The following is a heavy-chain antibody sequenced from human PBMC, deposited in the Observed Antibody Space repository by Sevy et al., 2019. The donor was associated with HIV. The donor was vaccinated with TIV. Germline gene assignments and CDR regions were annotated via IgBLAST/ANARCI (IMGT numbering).Heavy chain of an antibody. CDR1: GGSMSSYY. D-gene: IGHD2-15*01. CDR3: ARHLVVAASAFDI. J-gene: IGHJ3*02. V-gene: IGHV4-59*08. CDR2: IYYSGST. Sequence: ETLSLTCSVSGGSMSSYYWSWIRQSPGKGLEWIGYIYYSGSTKYNPSRKSRVTVSLDMSRNQFSLTLSSVTAADTAVYYCARHLVVAASAFDIWGQGTMVTVSS.